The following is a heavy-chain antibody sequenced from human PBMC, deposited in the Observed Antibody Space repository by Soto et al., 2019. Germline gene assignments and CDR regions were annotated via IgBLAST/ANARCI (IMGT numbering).Heavy chain of an antibody. CDR2: ISYSGST. V-gene: IGHV4-30-4*01. CDR1: GGSISSGNYY. CDR3: AKDYDSTGYFYRVLGY. J-gene: IGHJ4*02. D-gene: IGHD3-22*01. Sequence: SETLSLTCTVSGGSISSGNYYWSWIRQPPGKGLEWIGFISYSGSTYYNLSLKSRVTISVDTSNNQFSLKLSCVTAADTAVYYCAKDYDSTGYFYRVLGYWGQGTLVTVSS.